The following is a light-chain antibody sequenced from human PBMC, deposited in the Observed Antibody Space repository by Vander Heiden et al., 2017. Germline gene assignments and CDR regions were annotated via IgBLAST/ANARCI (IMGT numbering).Light chain of an antibody. Sequence: DIHLTQSPSTLSPSVGDRVTITCRASQSINSWLAWYQQKPGKAPKLLIYKASILEIGVPSRFSGSGAGTEFTLTISSLQPDDFATYYCQQYNNYKSFGGGTKVEI. CDR1: QSINSW. V-gene: IGKV1-5*03. J-gene: IGKJ4*01. CDR3: QQYNNYKS. CDR2: KAS.